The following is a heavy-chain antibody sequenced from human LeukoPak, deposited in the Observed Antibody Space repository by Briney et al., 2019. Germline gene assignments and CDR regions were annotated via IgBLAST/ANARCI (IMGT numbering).Heavy chain of an antibody. Sequence: GGSLRLSCAASGFTFSSYAMSWVRQAPGKGQEWVSAISGSGDNAYYADSVKGRFTISRDSSKNTLFLQMNSLRAGDTAVYYCAKESREYSSSWYDYWGQGTLVTVSS. CDR3: AKESREYSSSWYDY. J-gene: IGHJ4*02. CDR1: GFTFSSYA. CDR2: ISGSGDNA. V-gene: IGHV3-23*01. D-gene: IGHD6-13*01.